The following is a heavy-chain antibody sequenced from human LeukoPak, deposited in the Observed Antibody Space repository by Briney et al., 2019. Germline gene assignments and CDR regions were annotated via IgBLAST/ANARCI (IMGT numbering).Heavy chain of an antibody. D-gene: IGHD1-26*01. J-gene: IGHJ4*02. V-gene: IGHV3-66*01. CDR3: AAKGNGYSGSYVFAQ. CDR2: IYSSGGT. Sequence: GGYLRLSCAASGFRVSINYMSWVRQAPGKGLEWVSVIYSSGGTNYTDSVKGRFTISRDNSKNTLDLQMNSVRAEDTAVYYCAAKGNGYSGSYVFAQWGQGTLVTVSS. CDR1: GFRVSINY.